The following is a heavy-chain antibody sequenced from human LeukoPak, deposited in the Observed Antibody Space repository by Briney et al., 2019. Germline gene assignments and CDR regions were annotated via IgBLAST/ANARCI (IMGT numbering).Heavy chain of an antibody. J-gene: IGHJ4*02. CDR1: GSSISGYY. CDR2: VYDSGHT. Sequence: SETLSLTCNVSGSSISGYYWSWIRQPPGKGLEWIGYVYDSGHTNYNPSLRSRVTISVDTSKDQFSLKLSSVTAADTAVYYCARGDSHLHSSGYYYYWGQGTLVTVSS. V-gene: IGHV4-59*01. D-gene: IGHD3-22*01. CDR3: ARGDSHLHSSGYYYY.